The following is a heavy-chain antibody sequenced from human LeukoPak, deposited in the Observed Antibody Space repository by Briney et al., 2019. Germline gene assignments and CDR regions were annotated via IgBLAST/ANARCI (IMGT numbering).Heavy chain of an antibody. V-gene: IGHV1-69*13. CDR2: IIPIFGTA. Sequence: ASMKVSCKASGGTFSSYAISWVRQAPGQRLEWMGGIIPIFGTANYAQKFQGRVTITADESTSTAYMELSSLRSEDTAVYYCARGVKGSGYEYYFDYWGQGTLVTVSS. CDR1: GGTFSSYA. D-gene: IGHD5-12*01. J-gene: IGHJ4*02. CDR3: ARGVKGSGYEYYFDY.